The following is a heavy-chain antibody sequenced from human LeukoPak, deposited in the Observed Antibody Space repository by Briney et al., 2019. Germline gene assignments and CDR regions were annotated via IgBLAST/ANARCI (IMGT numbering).Heavy chain of an antibody. CDR3: ARLDSSGWGDWFDP. Sequence: SEALSLTCTVSGGSISSYYWSWIRQPPGKGLEWIGYIYYSGSTNYNPSLKSRVTISVDTSKNQFSLKLSSVTAADTAVYYCARLDSSGWGDWFDPWGQGTLVTVSS. CDR2: IYYSGST. CDR1: GGSISSYY. J-gene: IGHJ5*02. V-gene: IGHV4-59*08. D-gene: IGHD6-19*01.